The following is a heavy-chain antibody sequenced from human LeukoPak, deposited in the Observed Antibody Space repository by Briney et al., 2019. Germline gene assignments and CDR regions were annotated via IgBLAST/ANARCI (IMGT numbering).Heavy chain of an antibody. CDR2: INPNSGGT. D-gene: IGHD6-19*01. J-gene: IGHJ6*04. CDR3: ARDAPGSVEMDV. Sequence: GASVKFSCKASGYTFTGYYMHWVRQAPGQGLEWMGWINPNSGGTNYAQKFQGRVTMTRDTSISTAYMELSRLRSDDTAVYYCARDAPGSVEMDVWGKGTTVTVSS. CDR1: GYTFTGYY. V-gene: IGHV1-2*02.